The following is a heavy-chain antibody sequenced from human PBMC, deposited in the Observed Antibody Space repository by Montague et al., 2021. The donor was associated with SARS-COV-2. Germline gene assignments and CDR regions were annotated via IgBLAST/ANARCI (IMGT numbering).Heavy chain of an antibody. CDR1: GGSFSTYS. Sequence: SQSLSLTCAVHGGSFSTYSWNWIRQPPGKGLEWIGEIHHGGSTNYNPSLKSRVTISADTSKNQFSLKLTSMAAADTAVYYCARLGDGAVPSPILGVGPYYSYYYMDVWGKGTTVTVSS. CDR3: ARLGDGAVPSPILGVGPYYSYYYMDV. V-gene: IGHV4-34*01. D-gene: IGHD3-10*01. J-gene: IGHJ6*03. CDR2: IHHGGST.